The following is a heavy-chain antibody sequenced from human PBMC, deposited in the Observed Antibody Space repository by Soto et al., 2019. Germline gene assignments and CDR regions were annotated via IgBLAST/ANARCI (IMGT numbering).Heavy chain of an antibody. Sequence: GGSLRLSCAASGFPFSSFAMSLVRQSPGKGLDWVSSISGSGGSTYSADSVKGRFTISRDNSKNTLYLQMSSLRAEDKAVYYFARGFSARSRSPPDFWGQGSLFAVSS. CDR2: ISGSGGST. J-gene: IGHJ4*02. D-gene: IGHD3-22*01. CDR3: ARGFSARSRSPPDF. CDR1: GFPFSSFA. V-gene: IGHV3-23*01.